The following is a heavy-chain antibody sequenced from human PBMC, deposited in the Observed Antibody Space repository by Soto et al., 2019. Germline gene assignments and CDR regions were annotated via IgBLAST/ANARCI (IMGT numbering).Heavy chain of an antibody. Sequence: GGSLRLSCAASGFTFSSYGMDWVRQAPGKGLEWVAVISYDGSNKYYADSVKGRFTISRDNSKNTLYLQMNSLRSEDTAVYYCARDFCGPIRYGMDVWGQGTTVTVSS. CDR1: GFTFSSYG. CDR3: ARDFCGPIRYGMDV. J-gene: IGHJ6*02. D-gene: IGHD2-21*01. V-gene: IGHV3-30*03. CDR2: ISYDGSNK.